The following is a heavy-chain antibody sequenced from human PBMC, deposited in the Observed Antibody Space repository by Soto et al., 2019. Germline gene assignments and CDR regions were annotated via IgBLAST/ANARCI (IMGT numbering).Heavy chain of an antibody. Sequence: EVQLVESGGGLVQPGGSLRLSCAASGFSFSSYSMNWVRQAPGKGLEWVSYISSSSSTIYYADSVKGRFTISRDSAKNTLYLQMNSLRDEDTAVYYCAREGGNLNWFDPWGQGTLVTVSS. CDR3: AREGGNLNWFDP. CDR1: GFSFSSYS. D-gene: IGHD1-26*01. CDR2: ISSSSSTI. V-gene: IGHV3-48*02. J-gene: IGHJ5*02.